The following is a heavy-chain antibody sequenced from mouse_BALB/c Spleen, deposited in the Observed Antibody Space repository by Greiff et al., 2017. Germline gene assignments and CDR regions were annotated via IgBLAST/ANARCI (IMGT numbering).Heavy chain of an antibody. CDR1: GYTFTSYY. J-gene: IGHJ2*01. CDR2: IYPGNVNT. CDR3: ARSGMVTYYFDY. D-gene: IGHD2-1*01. V-gene: IGHV1S56*01. Sequence: QVHVKQSGPELVKPGASVRISCKASGYTFTSYYIHWVKQRPGQGLEWIGWIYPGNVNTKYNEKFKGKATLTADKSSSTAYMQLSSLTSEDSAVYFCARSGMVTYYFDYWGQGTTLTVSS.